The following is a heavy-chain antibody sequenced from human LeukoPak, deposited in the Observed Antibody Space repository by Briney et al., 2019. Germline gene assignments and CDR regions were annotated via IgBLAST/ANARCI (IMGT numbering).Heavy chain of an antibody. Sequence: ASVKVSCKASGYTFTKYGISWVRQAPGQGLEWMGWISAYNGDIKYAQRGKGRVTMTTDTSTSTVYMELRSLRSDDTAVYYCARESGSDAFDIWGQGTMVTVSS. CDR2: ISAYNGDI. CDR1: GYTFTKYG. CDR3: ARESGSDAFDI. J-gene: IGHJ3*02. V-gene: IGHV1-18*01.